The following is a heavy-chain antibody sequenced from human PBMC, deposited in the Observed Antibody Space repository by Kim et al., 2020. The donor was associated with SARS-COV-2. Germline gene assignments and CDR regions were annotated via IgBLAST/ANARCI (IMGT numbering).Heavy chain of an antibody. CDR2: IKSKTDGGTT. J-gene: IGHJ6*02. V-gene: IGHV3-15*01. CDR3: TTGPPRYYYDNGMDV. D-gene: IGHD3-22*01. CDR1: GFTFSNAW. Sequence: GGSLRLSCAASGFTFSNAWMSWVRQAPGKGLEWVGRIKSKTDGGTTDYAAPVKGRFTISRDDSKNTLYLQMNSLKTEDTAVYYCTTGPPRYYYDNGMDVWGQGTTVTVSS.